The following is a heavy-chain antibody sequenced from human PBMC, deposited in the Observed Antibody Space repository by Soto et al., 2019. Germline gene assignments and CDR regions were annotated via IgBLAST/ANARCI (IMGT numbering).Heavy chain of an antibody. Sequence: SETLSLTCAVYGGSFSGYYWIWIRQPPGKGLEWIGEINHSGSTNYNPSLKSRVTISVDTSKNQFSLKLSSVTAADTAVYYCARGRRDTVTTKYYYYYYMDVWGKGTTVTVSS. CDR3: ARGRRDTVTTKYYYYYYMDV. CDR1: GGSFSGYY. V-gene: IGHV4-34*01. D-gene: IGHD4-17*01. J-gene: IGHJ6*03. CDR2: INHSGST.